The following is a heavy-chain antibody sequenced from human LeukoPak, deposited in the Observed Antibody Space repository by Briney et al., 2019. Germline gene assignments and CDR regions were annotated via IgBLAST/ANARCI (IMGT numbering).Heavy chain of an antibody. Sequence: GGSLRLSCAASGFTFSSYWMSWVRQAPAKGREWVANIKQDGREKYYVDSVKGGFTISRDNAKNSLYLQMNSLRAEDTAVYYCARDSLVVAATYYFDYWGQGTLVTVSS. D-gene: IGHD2-15*01. CDR2: IKQDGREK. CDR3: ARDSLVVAATYYFDY. CDR1: GFTFSSYW. V-gene: IGHV3-7*01. J-gene: IGHJ4*02.